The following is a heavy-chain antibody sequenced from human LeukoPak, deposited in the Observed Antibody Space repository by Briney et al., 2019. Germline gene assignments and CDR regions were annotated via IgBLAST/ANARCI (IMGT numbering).Heavy chain of an antibody. J-gene: IGHJ4*02. CDR1: GFKFNLYA. D-gene: IGHD4-17*01. Sequence: GGSLRLSCATSGFKFNLYAMTWVRQAPGKGLEWVAVIWYDGSNKYYADSVKGRFTISRDNSKNPLYLQMNSLRAEDTAVYYCAKDPDTVTTSLSWGQGTLVTVSS. CDR3: AKDPDTVTTSLS. CDR2: IWYDGSNK. V-gene: IGHV3-33*06.